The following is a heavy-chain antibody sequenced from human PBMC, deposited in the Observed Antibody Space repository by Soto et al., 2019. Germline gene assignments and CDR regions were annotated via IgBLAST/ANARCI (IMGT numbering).Heavy chain of an antibody. Sequence: QLQLQESGPGLVKPSETLSLTCTVSGGSISSSSYYWGWIRQPPGKGLEWIGSIYYSGSTYYNPSLKSRVTISVDTYKNQFSLKLSSVTAADTAVYYCARLAVAGTWYFDLWGRGTLVTVSS. CDR2: IYYSGST. D-gene: IGHD6-19*01. V-gene: IGHV4-39*01. J-gene: IGHJ2*01. CDR3: ARLAVAGTWYFDL. CDR1: GGSISSSSYY.